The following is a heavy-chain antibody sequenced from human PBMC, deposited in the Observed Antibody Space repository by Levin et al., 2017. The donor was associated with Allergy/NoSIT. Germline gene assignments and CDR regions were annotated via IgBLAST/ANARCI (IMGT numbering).Heavy chain of an antibody. CDR2: IFSNDEK. Sequence: SGPTLVKPTETLTLTCTVSGFSLSNARMGVSWIRQPPGKALEWLAHIFSNDEKSYSTSLKSSLTISKDTSKSQVVLTMTNMDPVDTATYYCARFNWGWLDAFDIWGQGTMVTVSS. J-gene: IGHJ3*02. D-gene: IGHD7-27*01. CDR3: ARFNWGWLDAFDI. V-gene: IGHV2-26*01. CDR1: GFSLSNARMG.